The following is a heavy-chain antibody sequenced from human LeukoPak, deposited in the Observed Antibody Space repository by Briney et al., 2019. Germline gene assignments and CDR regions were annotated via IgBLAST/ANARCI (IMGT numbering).Heavy chain of an antibody. CDR3: ATTNVLLWFGELSKTAYFDY. D-gene: IGHD3-10*01. J-gene: IGHJ4*02. Sequence: SSETLSLTCTVSGYSISSSYYWGWIRQPPGKGLEWIGSIYYSGSTYYNPSLKSRVTISVDTSKNQFSLKLSSVTAADTAVYYCATTNVLLWFGELSKTAYFDYWGQGTLVTVSS. CDR2: IYYSGST. V-gene: IGHV4-38-2*02. CDR1: GYSISSSYY.